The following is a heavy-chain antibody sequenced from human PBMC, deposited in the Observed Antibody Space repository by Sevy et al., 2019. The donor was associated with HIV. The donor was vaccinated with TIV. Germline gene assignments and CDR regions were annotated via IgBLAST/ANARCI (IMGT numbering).Heavy chain of an antibody. CDR2: INSDGSST. CDR3: ARVWVAGDAFDI. CDR1: GFTFSSYW. Sequence: GGSLRLSCAASGFTFSSYWMHWVRQAPGKGLVWVSRINSDGSSTSYADSVKGGFTISRDNAKNTLYLQMNSLRAEDTAVYYCARVWVAGDAFDIWGQGTMVTVSS. V-gene: IGHV3-74*01. D-gene: IGHD6-19*01. J-gene: IGHJ3*02.